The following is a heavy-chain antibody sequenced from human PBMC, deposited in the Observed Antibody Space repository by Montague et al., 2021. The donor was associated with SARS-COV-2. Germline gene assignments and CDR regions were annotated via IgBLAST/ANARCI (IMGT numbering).Heavy chain of an antibody. CDR2: XYWDDDK. J-gene: IGHJ5*02. CDR1: GFSLSTSGVG. Sequence: PALVKPTQTLTLTCTFSGFSLSTSGVGVGWIRQPPGKALEWLALXYWDDDKRYSPSLKSRLTITKDTSKNQVVLTMTNMDPVDTATYYCAHRPTLYSGYVASPFDPWGQGTLVTVSS. D-gene: IGHD5-12*01. CDR3: AHRPTLYSGYVASPFDP. V-gene: IGHV2-5*02.